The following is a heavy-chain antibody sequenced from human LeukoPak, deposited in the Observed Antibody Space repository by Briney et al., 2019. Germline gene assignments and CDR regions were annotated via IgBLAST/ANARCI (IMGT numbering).Heavy chain of an antibody. CDR1: GYTFTGYY. CDR2: INPNSGGA. D-gene: IGHD5-18*01. J-gene: IGHJ6*02. CDR3: ARGGYSYGYTVWSGMDV. Sequence: GASVKVSCKASGYTFTGYYMHWVRQAPGQGLEWMGWINPNSGGANYAQKFQGRVTMTRDTSISTAYMELSRLRSDDTAVYYCARGGYSYGYTVWSGMDVWGQGTTVTVSS. V-gene: IGHV1-2*02.